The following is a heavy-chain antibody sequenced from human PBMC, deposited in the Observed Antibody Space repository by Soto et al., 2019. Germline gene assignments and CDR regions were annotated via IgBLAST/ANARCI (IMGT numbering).Heavy chain of an antibody. V-gene: IGHV4-30-4*01. CDR2: IYYSGST. D-gene: IGHD5-12*01. J-gene: IGHJ6*02. CDR3: ARAIVVTIGGMDV. CDR1: GGSISSADYY. Sequence: SETLSLTCTVSGGSISSADYYWSWVRQPPGKGLEWIGYIYYSGSTFFNPSLKSRVTISKDTSRNQFSLRLNSVTAADTAVYYCARAIVVTIGGMDVWGQGTRVTVSS.